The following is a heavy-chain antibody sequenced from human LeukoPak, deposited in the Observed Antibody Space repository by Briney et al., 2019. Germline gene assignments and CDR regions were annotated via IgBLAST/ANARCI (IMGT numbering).Heavy chain of an antibody. D-gene: IGHD7-27*01. CDR2: IIPIFGIA. Sequence: ASVKVSCKASGGTFSSYAISWVRQAPGQGLEWMGRIIPIFGIANYAQKFQGRVTITADKSTSTAYMELSSLRPEDTAVYYCARGTGEAYYFDYWGQGTLVTVSS. CDR1: GGTFSSYA. CDR3: ARGTGEAYYFDY. V-gene: IGHV1-69*04. J-gene: IGHJ4*02.